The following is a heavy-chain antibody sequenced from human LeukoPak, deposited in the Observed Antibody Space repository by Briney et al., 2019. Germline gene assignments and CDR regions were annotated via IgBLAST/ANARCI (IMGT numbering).Heavy chain of an antibody. V-gene: IGHV1-18*01. CDR3: ARDVAAAGYTYYGMDV. CDR1: GYTFTSYG. J-gene: IGHJ6*02. Sequence: GASVKVSCKASGYTFTSYGISWVRQAPGQGLEWMGWISAHDGNTNYAQKLQGRVTMTTDTSTSTAYMELRSLRSDDTAVYYCARDVAAAGYTYYGMDVWGQGTTVTVSS. CDR2: ISAHDGNT. D-gene: IGHD6-13*01.